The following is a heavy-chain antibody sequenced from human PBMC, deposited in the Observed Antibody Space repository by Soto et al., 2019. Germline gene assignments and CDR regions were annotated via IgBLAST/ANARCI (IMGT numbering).Heavy chain of an antibody. V-gene: IGHV1-3*01. D-gene: IGHD2-8*02. CDR2: INPDNGNT. CDR1: GFKFGDNL. Sequence: QVQLVQSGAEVRKPGASVNISCWASGFKFGDNLINWVRQAPGQSLEWMGWINPDNGNTRHSQTFQGRVTISRHSSASIAYVEVTDLTSEETAVYYCARDILSVGPRANDAFDVWGQGTMVSVSS. CDR3: ARDILSVGPRANDAFDV. J-gene: IGHJ3*01.